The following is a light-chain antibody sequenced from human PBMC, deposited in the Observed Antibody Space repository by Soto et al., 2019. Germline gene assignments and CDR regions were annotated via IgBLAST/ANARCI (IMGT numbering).Light chain of an antibody. Sequence: EIVLTQFPDTLSLSPGERATLSCRASQSVSSSSLAWYQQRRGQAPRLLIHGASSRATGIPDRFSGSGSGTDFTLTISRLEPEDFAVYYCQQYDSWPPSYTFGQGTKLEIK. CDR3: QQYDSWPPSYT. CDR2: GAS. J-gene: IGKJ2*01. CDR1: QSVSSSS. V-gene: IGKV3-20*01.